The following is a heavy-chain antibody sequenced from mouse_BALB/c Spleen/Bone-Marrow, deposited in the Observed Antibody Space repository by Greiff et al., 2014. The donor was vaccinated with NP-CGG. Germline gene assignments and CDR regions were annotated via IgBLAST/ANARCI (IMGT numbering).Heavy chain of an antibody. V-gene: IGHV14-3*02. CDR3: AHDAPFAY. J-gene: IGHJ3*01. D-gene: IGHD2-3*01. CDR2: IDPANGNT. CDR1: GFNIKDTY. Sequence: EVQLQQSGAELVKPGASVKLSCTTSGFNIKDTYIHWVKQRPEQGLEWIGRIDPANGNTKYDPEFQGKATITADTSSNTAYLHHSRLTSEDTAVYSCAHDAPFAYWGQGTLVTVSA.